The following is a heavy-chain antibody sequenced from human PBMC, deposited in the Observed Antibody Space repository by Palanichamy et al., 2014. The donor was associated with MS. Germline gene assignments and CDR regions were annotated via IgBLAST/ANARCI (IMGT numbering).Heavy chain of an antibody. CDR3: AKLTGINAFDT. V-gene: IGHV3-30*02. D-gene: IGHD1-20*01. CDR1: GFSFSSYG. CDR2: IRYDENKK. J-gene: IGHJ3*02. Sequence: QVQLVESGRGVVXPGGSLRLSCAASGFSFSSYGMHWVRQAPGKGLEWVAFIRYDENKKYYADSVKGRFTVSRDNSKNTLYLQMNSLGAEDTAMYYCAKLTGINAFDTWGQGTMVTVSS.